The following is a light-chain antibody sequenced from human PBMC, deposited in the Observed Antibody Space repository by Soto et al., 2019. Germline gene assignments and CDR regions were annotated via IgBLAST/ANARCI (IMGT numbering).Light chain of an antibody. V-gene: IGKV3-11*01. CDR3: QQFSSYPLT. Sequence: EIELTQSPATLSLSPVERATLCCRASQSVSSYLAWYQQKPGQAPRLLIYDASSRATGIPDRFSGGGSGTDFTLTISRLEPEDFAVYYCQQFSSYPLTFGGGTKVDNK. CDR2: DAS. J-gene: IGKJ4*01. CDR1: QSVSSY.